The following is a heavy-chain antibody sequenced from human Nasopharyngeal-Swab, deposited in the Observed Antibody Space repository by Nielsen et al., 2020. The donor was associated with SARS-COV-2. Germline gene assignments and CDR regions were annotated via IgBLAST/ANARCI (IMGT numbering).Heavy chain of an antibody. Sequence: SETLSLTCAVYGGSFSGYYWSWIRQPPGKGLEWIGEINHSGSTNYNPSLKSRVTISVDTSKNQFSLTLSSVTAADTSVYYCARAGSGPLYAFDIWGQGTMVTVSS. D-gene: IGHD6-19*01. CDR3: ARAGSGPLYAFDI. J-gene: IGHJ3*02. CDR1: GGSFSGYY. CDR2: INHSGST. V-gene: IGHV4-34*01.